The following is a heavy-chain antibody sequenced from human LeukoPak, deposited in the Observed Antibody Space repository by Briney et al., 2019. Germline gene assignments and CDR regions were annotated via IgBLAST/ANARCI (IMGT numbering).Heavy chain of an antibody. CDR3: ARDRPSRYCSSTSCYANTYYYYYYGMDV. CDR2: FDPEDGET. J-gene: IGHJ6*02. D-gene: IGHD2-2*01. CDR1: GYTLTELS. V-gene: IGHV1-24*01. Sequence: ASVKVSCKVSGYTLTELSMHWVRQAPGKGLEWMGGFDPEDGETIYAQKFQGRVTMTRDTSTSTVYMELSSLRSEDTAVYYCARDRPSRYCSSTSCYANTYYYYYYGMDVWGQGTTVTVSS.